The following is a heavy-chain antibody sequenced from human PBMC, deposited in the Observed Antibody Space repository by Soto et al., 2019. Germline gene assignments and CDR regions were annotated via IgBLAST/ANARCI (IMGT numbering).Heavy chain of an antibody. Sequence: GSLRLSCTASGFSFSSYTMNWVRQAPGKGLQWVASITNRGTHTYSADSVKGRFTISRDNDKNSLYLQMNNPRAEDTATYYCARAHEVAWFDSWGLGTLVTVSS. CDR1: GFSFSSYT. D-gene: IGHD2-15*01. CDR2: ITNRGTHT. V-gene: IGHV3-21*06. CDR3: ARAHEVAWFDS. J-gene: IGHJ5*01.